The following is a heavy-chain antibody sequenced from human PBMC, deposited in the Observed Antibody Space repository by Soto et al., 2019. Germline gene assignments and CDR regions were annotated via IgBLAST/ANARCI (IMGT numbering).Heavy chain of an antibody. CDR3: ARDLYSSGFPPAYYYYYGMDV. D-gene: IGHD6-25*01. CDR2: ISSSSSYI. CDR1: GFTFSSYS. J-gene: IGHJ6*02. V-gene: IGHV3-21*01. Sequence: GGSLRLSCAASGFTFSSYSMNWVRQAPGKGLEWVSSISSSSSYIYYADSVKGRFTISRDNAKNSLYLQMNSLRAEDTAVYYCARDLYSSGFPPAYYYYYGMDVWGQGTTVTVSS.